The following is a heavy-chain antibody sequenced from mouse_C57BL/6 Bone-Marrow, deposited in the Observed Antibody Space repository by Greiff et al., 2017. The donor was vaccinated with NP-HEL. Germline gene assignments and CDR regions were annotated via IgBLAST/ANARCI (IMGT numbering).Heavy chain of an antibody. CDR3: ARRITTVVGWYFDV. D-gene: IGHD1-1*01. Sequence: QVQLQQSGAELARPGASVKLSCKASGYNFTSYGISWVKQRTGQGLEWIGEIYPRSGNTYYNEKFKGKATLTADKSSSTAYMELRSLTSEDSAVYFCARRITTVVGWYFDVWGTGTTVTVSS. V-gene: IGHV1-81*01. J-gene: IGHJ1*03. CDR2: IYPRSGNT. CDR1: GYNFTSYG.